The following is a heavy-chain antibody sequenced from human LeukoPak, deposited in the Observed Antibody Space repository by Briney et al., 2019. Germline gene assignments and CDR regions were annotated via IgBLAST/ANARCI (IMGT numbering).Heavy chain of an antibody. CDR2: ISSNGDSS. J-gene: IGHJ5*02. CDR1: GFTFSNST. D-gene: IGHD3-10*01. Sequence: GGSLRLSCSASGFTFSNSTMHWVRHAPGKGLEYVSAISSNGDSSYYADSVKGRFTISRDNSKNTLYLQMSSLRLEDTAVYYCVKVGMLFYPWGQGTLVSVSP. CDR3: VKVGMLFYP. V-gene: IGHV3-64D*09.